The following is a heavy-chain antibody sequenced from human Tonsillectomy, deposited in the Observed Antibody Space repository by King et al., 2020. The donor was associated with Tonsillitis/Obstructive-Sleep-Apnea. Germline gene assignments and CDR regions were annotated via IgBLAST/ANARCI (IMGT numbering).Heavy chain of an antibody. J-gene: IGHJ4*02. Sequence: QLQESGPGLVKPSQTLSLTCTVSGGSVSSGGHYWSWIRQHPGKGLEWIGYIYYSGSTYYNPSLKSRVTISIDTSENQFSLKLHSVTAADTAVYYCARDGGDPPGFDYWGQGTPVTVSS. CDR1: GGSVSSGGHY. CDR3: ARDGGDPPGFDY. CDR2: IYYSGST. D-gene: IGHD3-10*01. V-gene: IGHV4-31*03.